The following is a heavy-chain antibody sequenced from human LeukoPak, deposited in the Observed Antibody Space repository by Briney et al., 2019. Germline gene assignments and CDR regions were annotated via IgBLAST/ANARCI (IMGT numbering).Heavy chain of an antibody. CDR3: TRGAGWLIDY. CDR2: IYYSGST. D-gene: IGHD3-16*01. CDR1: GGSISSSSYY. J-gene: IGHJ4*02. V-gene: IGHV4-61*03. Sequence: SETLSLTCTVSGGSISSSSYYWGWIRQPPGKGLEWIGYIYYSGSTNYNPSLKSRVTISADTSKNHFSLKLNSVTTADTAVYYCTRGAGWLIDYWGQGILVTVSS.